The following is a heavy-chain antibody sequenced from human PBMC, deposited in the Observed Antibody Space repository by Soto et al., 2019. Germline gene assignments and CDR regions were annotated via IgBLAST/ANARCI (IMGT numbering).Heavy chain of an antibody. J-gene: IGHJ4*02. D-gene: IGHD3-9*01. Sequence: ASVKVSCKVSGYTLTELSMHWVRQAPGQGLEWMGWISGNNGKSNYAQKLQDRVTMTTDASTTTAYMELRSLTSDDTAVYFCARSTATGYYFYWGQGTQVTVSS. V-gene: IGHV1-18*01. CDR3: ARSTATGYYFY. CDR2: ISGNNGKS. CDR1: GYTLTELS.